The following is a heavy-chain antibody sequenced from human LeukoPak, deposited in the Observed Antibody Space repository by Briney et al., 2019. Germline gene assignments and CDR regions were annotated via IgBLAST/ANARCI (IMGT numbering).Heavy chain of an antibody. CDR2: ISGSGPST. CDR1: GFTFQNYA. V-gene: IGHV3-23*01. D-gene: IGHD3-22*01. CDR3: ARLPTFYYDSSHYHYDY. J-gene: IGHJ4*02. Sequence: GGSLRLSCAASGFTFQNYAMSWVRQAPGKGLEWASSISGSGPSTDYADSVKGRFTISRDKSKNTLYLQMNCLRAEDTAVYYCARLPTFYYDSSHYHYDYWGQGTLVTVSS.